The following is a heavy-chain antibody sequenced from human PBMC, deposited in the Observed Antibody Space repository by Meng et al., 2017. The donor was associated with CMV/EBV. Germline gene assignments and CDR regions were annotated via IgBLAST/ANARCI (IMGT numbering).Heavy chain of an antibody. CDR2: INSDGSST. CDR1: GFTFSSYW. Sequence: LRLYWAACGFTFSSYWMNWVRQAPGKGLVWVSRINSDGSSTSYADSVKGRFTISRDNAKNTLYLQMNSLRAEDTAVYYCTSGDWFDPWGQGTLVTVSS. CDR3: TSGDWFDP. D-gene: IGHD3-16*01. J-gene: IGHJ5*02. V-gene: IGHV3-74*01.